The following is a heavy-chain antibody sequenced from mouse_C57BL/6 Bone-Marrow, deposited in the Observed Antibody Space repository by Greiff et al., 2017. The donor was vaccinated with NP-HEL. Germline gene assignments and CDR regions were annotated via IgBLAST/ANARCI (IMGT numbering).Heavy chain of an antibody. CDR2: ISDGGSYT. CDR3: ARGGYYSKFAY. Sequence: EVKLVESGGGLVKPGGSLKLSCAASGFTFSSYAMSWVRQTPEKRLEWVATISDGGSYTYYPDNVKGRFTISRDNAKNNLYLQMSHLKSEDTAVYYCARGGYYSKFAYWGQGTLVTVSA. CDR1: GFTFSSYA. D-gene: IGHD2-5*01. J-gene: IGHJ3*01. V-gene: IGHV5-4*03.